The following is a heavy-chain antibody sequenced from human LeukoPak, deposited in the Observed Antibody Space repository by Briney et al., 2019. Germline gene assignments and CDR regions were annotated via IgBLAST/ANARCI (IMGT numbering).Heavy chain of an antibody. CDR1: GFTFSSYG. V-gene: IGHV3-30*03. J-gene: IGHJ4*02. D-gene: IGHD6-19*01. CDR3: AREGSSGWSVPYYFDY. CDR2: ISYDGSNK. Sequence: GGSLRLSCAASGFTFSSYGMHWVRQAPGKGLEWVAVISYDGSNKYYADSVKGRFTISRDNTKNSLYLQMDSLRAEDTAVYYCAREGSSGWSVPYYFDYWGQGTLLTVSS.